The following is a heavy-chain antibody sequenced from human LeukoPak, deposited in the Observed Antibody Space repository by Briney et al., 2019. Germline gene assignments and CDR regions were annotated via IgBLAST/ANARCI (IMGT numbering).Heavy chain of an antibody. J-gene: IGHJ4*02. CDR3: ARDGEMATDNVLDY. CDR2: ICAYNGNT. V-gene: IGHV1-18*01. Sequence: ASVKVSCTASGYTFTSYGISWVRQAPGQGLEWMGWICAYNGNTNYAQKLQGRVTMTTDTSTSTAYMELRSLRSDDTAVYYRARDGEMATDNVLDYWGQGTLVTVSS. D-gene: IGHD5-24*01. CDR1: GYTFTSYG.